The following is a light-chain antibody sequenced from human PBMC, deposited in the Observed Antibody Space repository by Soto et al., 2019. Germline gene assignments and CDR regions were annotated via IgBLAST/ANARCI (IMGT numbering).Light chain of an antibody. CDR2: DVS. J-gene: IGKJ4*01. CDR3: HQYFTSPFT. V-gene: IGKV3D-20*01. CDR1: QTVSSTS. Sequence: EIVLTQSPATLSLSPGERATLSCGASQTVSSTSIAWYQQRPGLAPRLLIYDVSTRLTGIPDRFSGSGSGTDFTLTISRLEPGDFAVYYCHQYFTSPFTFGGGTTVDIK.